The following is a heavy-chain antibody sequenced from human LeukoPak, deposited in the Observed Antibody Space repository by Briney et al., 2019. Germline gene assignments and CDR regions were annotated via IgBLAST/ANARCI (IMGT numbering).Heavy chain of an antibody. D-gene: IGHD7-27*01. J-gene: IGHJ4*02. V-gene: IGHV1-69*05. Sequence: SVKVSCKASGGTFSSYAISWVRQAPGQGLEWVGRIIPIFGTANYAQKFQGRVTITTDESTSTAYMELSSLRSEDTAVYYCARDSAWGPEFDYWGQGTLVTVSS. CDR1: GGTFSSYA. CDR2: IIPIFGTA. CDR3: ARDSAWGPEFDY.